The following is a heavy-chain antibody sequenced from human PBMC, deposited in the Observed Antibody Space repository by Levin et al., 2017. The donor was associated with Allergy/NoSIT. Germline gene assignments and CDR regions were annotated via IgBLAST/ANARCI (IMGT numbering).Heavy chain of an antibody. V-gene: IGHV2-5*02. CDR1: GFSLSTSGVG. D-gene: IGHD1-7*01. J-gene: IGHJ5*02. CDR3: ARRKLELRGAAGFDP. CDR2: IYWDDDN. Sequence: SGPTLVKRTQTLTLTCTFSGFSLSTSGVGVGWIRQPPGKSLEWLGIIYWDDDNRYSPFLKGRLTITKDTSTNQVVLTLTNIDPRYTATYYCARRKLELRGAAGFDPWGQGTLVTVSS.